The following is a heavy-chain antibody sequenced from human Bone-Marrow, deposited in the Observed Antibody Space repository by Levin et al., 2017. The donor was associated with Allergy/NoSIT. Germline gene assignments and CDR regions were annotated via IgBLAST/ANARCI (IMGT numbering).Heavy chain of an antibody. D-gene: IGHD6-19*01. J-gene: IGHJ5*02. V-gene: IGHV1-8*01. CDR2: INPNSGNT. Sequence: ASVKVSCKASGYTFTGYDINWVRQATGQGLEWMGSINPNSGNTAYAQRFQGRVTMTRDTSISTAYLELSSLRSDDTAVYYCARGAVAGPWGQGTLVSVSS. CDR1: GYTFTGYD. CDR3: ARGAVAGP.